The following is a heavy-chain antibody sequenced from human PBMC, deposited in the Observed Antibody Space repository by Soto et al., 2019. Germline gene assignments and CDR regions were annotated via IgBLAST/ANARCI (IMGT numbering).Heavy chain of an antibody. CDR1: GFTFSSYA. D-gene: IGHD2-15*01. Sequence: EVQLLESGGGLVQPGGSLRLSCAASGFTFSSYAMSWVRQAPGKGLEWVSAISGSGGSTYYADSVKGRFTISRDNSKNTLYLQMNSLRAEDTAVYYCAKDKGGYCSGGSCYYFDYWGQGTLVTVSS. CDR2: ISGSGGST. CDR3: AKDKGGYCSGGSCYYFDY. J-gene: IGHJ4*02. V-gene: IGHV3-23*01.